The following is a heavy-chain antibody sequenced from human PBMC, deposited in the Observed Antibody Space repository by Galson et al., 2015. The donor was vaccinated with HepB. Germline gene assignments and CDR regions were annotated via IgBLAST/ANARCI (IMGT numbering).Heavy chain of an antibody. V-gene: IGHV1-69*06. CDR2: IIPIFGTA. CDR3: ARETRGANYEWT. D-gene: IGHD1-26*01. Sequence: SVKVSCKASGGTFSSYAISWVRQAPGQGLEWMGGIIPIFGTANYAQKFQGRVTITADKSTSTAYMELSSLRSEDTAVYYCARETRGANYEWTWGQGTLVTVSS. CDR1: GGTFSSYA. J-gene: IGHJ5*02.